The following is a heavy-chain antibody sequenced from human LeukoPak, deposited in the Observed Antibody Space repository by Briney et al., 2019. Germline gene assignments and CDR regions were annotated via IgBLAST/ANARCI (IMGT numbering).Heavy chain of an antibody. V-gene: IGHV3-7*01. CDR2: IKQDGSEK. CDR3: ARDPTSGSHPHFDA. D-gene: IGHD1-26*01. J-gene: IGHJ4*02. CDR1: GFTFSSYW. Sequence: GGSLRLSCAASGFTFSSYWMSWVRQAPGKGLEWVANIKQDGSEKYYVDSVEGRFTISRDNANNSLFLNMNSLRGEDTAIYFCARDPTSGSHPHFDAWGQGIQVSVSS.